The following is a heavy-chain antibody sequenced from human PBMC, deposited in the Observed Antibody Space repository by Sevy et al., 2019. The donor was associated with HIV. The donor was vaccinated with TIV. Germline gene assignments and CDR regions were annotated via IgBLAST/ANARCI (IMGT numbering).Heavy chain of an antibody. D-gene: IGHD2-21*02. CDR2: IYSGGST. V-gene: IGHV3-66*01. Sequence: GGSLRLSCAASGFTVSSNYMSWVRQAPGKGLEWVSVIYSGGSTYYADSVKGRFTISSDNSKNTLYLQMNSLRAEDTAAYYFACDLFLGYCGGDCYSLWGQGTLVTVSS. CDR3: ACDLFLGYCGGDCYSL. CDR1: GFTVSSNY. J-gene: IGHJ4*02.